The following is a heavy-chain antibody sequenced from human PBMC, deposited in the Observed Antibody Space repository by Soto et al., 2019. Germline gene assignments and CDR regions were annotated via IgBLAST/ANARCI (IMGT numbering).Heavy chain of an antibody. V-gene: IGHV4-59*01. CDR3: ARGQEYYDFWSCYYGYSFDY. CDR2: IYYSGST. D-gene: IGHD3-3*01. J-gene: IGHJ4*02. Sequence: SETLSLTCTVSGGSISSYYWSWIRQPPGKGLEWIGYIYYSGSTNYNPSLKSRVTISVDTSKNQFSLKLSSVTAADTAVYYCARGQEYYDFWSCYYGYSFDYWGQGTLVTVSS. CDR1: GGSISSYY.